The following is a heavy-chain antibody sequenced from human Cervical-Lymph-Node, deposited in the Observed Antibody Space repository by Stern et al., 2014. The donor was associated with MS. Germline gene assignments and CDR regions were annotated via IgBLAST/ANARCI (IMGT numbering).Heavy chain of an antibody. CDR1: GYSLRSYG. CDR2: INTDTGNP. CDR3: AREPKSMDV. J-gene: IGHJ6*02. Sequence: QVQLVQSGSELKKPGASVKVSCKASGYSLRSYGMNWVRQAPGQGLEWMGWINTDTGNPTYGQGFTGRCVFSLDTSVNTAYLQISSLRAEDTAVYYCAREPKSMDVGGQGTTVTVSS. V-gene: IGHV7-4-1*02.